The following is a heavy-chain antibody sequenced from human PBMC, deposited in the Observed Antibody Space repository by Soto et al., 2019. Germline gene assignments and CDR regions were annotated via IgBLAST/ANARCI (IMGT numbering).Heavy chain of an antibody. CDR3: ARQGFGALHGLVDV. V-gene: IGHV4-39*01. CDR2: IYYSGTT. Sequence: SETLSLTCTVSGDSITSNSYFWAWIRQPPGKGPEWIGSIYYSGTTYYNPSLKSRVTISVDRSKNQFSLRLSSVTAADTSVYYCARQGFGALHGLVDVWGQGTTVTVSS. D-gene: IGHD3-10*01. CDR1: GDSITSNSYF. J-gene: IGHJ6*02.